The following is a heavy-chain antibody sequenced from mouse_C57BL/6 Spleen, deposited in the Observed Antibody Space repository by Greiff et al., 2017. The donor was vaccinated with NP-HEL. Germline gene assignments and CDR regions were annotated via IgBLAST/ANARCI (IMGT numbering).Heavy chain of an antibody. Sequence: EVKLVESGGGLVKPGGSLKLSCAASGFTFSSYAMSWVRQTPEKRLEWVATISDGGSYTYYPDNVKGRFTISRDNAKNNLYLQMSHLKSEDTAMYYCARGTVLRYFDVWGTGTTVTVSS. V-gene: IGHV5-4*03. CDR3: ARGTVLRYFDV. CDR1: GFTFSSYA. CDR2: ISDGGSYT. D-gene: IGHD1-1*01. J-gene: IGHJ1*03.